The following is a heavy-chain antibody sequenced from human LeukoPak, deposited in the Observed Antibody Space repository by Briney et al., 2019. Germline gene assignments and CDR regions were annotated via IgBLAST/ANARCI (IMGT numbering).Heavy chain of an antibody. D-gene: IGHD2-2*01. Sequence: ASVKVSCKASGCTFTSYGIGWVRQAPGQGLEWMGWISAYNGNTNYAQKLQGRVTMTTDTSTSTAYMELRSLRSDDTAVYYCARADCSSTSCYEFDYWGQGTLVTVSS. V-gene: IGHV1-18*01. CDR3: ARADCSSTSCYEFDY. CDR1: GCTFTSYG. CDR2: ISAYNGNT. J-gene: IGHJ4*02.